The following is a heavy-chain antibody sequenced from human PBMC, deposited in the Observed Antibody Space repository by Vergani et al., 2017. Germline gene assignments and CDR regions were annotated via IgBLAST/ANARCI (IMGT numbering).Heavy chain of an antibody. V-gene: IGHV1-2*02. CDR1: GYTFTGYY. CDR3: ARPLSAGYYYYYYMDV. D-gene: IGHD6-13*01. Sequence: QVQLVQSGAEVKKPGASVKVSCKASGYTFTGYYMPWVRQAPGQGLEWMGWINPNSGGTNYAQKFQGRVTMTRDTSISTAYMELSRLRSDDTAVYYCARPLSAGYYYYYYMDVWGKGTTVTVSS. J-gene: IGHJ6*03. CDR2: INPNSGGT.